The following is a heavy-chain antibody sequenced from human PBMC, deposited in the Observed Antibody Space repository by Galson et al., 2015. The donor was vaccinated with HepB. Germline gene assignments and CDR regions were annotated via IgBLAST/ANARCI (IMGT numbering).Heavy chain of an antibody. CDR2: VNEKGDDK. D-gene: IGHD2-15*01. CDR1: GFTFSSHA. V-gene: IGHV3-23*01. J-gene: IGHJ4*02. Sequence: SLRLSCAASGFTFSSHAMSWVRQAPGKGLEWISSVNEKGDDKYYGVSAKDRFTIFRDNSKNTVHLQMNTLRVEDTAIYYCARRGHGGAAKNFDYWGQGTLVTVSS. CDR3: ARRGHGGAAKNFDY.